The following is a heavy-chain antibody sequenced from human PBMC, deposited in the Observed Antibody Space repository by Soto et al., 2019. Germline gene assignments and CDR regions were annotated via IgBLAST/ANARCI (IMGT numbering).Heavy chain of an antibody. D-gene: IGHD3-22*01. CDR1: GYTFTSYY. Sequence: ASVKVSCKASGYTFTSYYMHWVRQAPGQGLEWMGIINPSGGSTSYAQKFQGRATMTRDTSTSTVYMELRSLRSEDTAVYYCARDAPDYYASSGYYHNFDYWGQGNLVTVSS. J-gene: IGHJ4*02. CDR2: INPSGGST. V-gene: IGHV1-46*01. CDR3: ARDAPDYYASSGYYHNFDY.